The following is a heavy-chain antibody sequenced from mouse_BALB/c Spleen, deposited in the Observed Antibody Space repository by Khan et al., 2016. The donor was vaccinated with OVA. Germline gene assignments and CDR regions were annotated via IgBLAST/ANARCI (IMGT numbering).Heavy chain of an antibody. V-gene: IGHV5-9*02. Sequence: EVELVESGGDLVKPGGSLKLSCAPSGFAFSSYDMSWVRQTPEKRLEWVATISGTGIYTFYPDSVKGRFTISRDNVRNTLYLQMSSLRSEDTALYYCSRPSYYGNPWFTYWGQGTLVTVSA. D-gene: IGHD2-10*01. CDR2: ISGTGIYT. CDR3: SRPSYYGNPWFTY. J-gene: IGHJ3*01. CDR1: GFAFSSYD.